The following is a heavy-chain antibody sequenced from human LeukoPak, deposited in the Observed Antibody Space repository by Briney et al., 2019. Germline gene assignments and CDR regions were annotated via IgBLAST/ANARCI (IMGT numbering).Heavy chain of an antibody. V-gene: IGHV1-8*03. CDR3: ARERGNRNFDY. CDR2: MTPNSGNT. J-gene: IGHJ4*02. D-gene: IGHD1-14*01. CDR1: GYTFTSYD. Sequence: ASVKVSCKAPGYTFTSYDINWVRQATGQGLEWMGWMTPNSGNTGYAQKFQGRVTITRNTSISTAYMELSSLRSEDTAVYYCARERGNRNFDYWGQGTLVTVSS.